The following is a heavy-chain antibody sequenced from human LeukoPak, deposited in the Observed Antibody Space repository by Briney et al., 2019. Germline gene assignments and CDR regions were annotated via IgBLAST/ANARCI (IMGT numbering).Heavy chain of an antibody. V-gene: IGHV3-23*01. CDR2: ITVAGGST. CDR1: GFTFSSYA. Sequence: GGSLRLSCAASGFTFSSYAMSWVRQAPRKGLEWVSSITVAGGSTDYADSVKGRFTISRDNSKNTLYLQMNSLRAEDTAIYYCAKSGSSGWYDSFDYWGLGTLVTVSS. D-gene: IGHD6-19*01. J-gene: IGHJ4*02. CDR3: AKSGSSGWYDSFDY.